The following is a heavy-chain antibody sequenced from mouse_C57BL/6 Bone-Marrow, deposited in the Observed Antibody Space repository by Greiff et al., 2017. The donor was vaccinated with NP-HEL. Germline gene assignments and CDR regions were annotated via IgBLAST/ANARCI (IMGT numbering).Heavy chain of an antibody. J-gene: IGHJ3*01. CDR1: GYTFTSYW. CDR3: APYLYYGSSYDGFAY. V-gene: IGHV1-74*01. D-gene: IGHD1-1*01. CDR2: IHPSDSDT. Sequence: VQLQQPGAELVKPGASVKVSCKASGYTFTSYWMHWVKQRPGQGLEWIGRIHPSDSDTNYNQKFKGKATLTVDKSSSTAYMQLSSLTSEVSAVYYCAPYLYYGSSYDGFAYWGQGTLVTVSA.